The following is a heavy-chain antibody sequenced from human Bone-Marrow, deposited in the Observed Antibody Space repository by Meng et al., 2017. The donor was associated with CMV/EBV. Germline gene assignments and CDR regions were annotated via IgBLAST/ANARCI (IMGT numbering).Heavy chain of an antibody. V-gene: IGHV1-69*06. Sequence: KASGGNFSSYAISWVRQAPGQGLEWMRGIIPIFGTANYAQKFQGRVTITADKSTSTAYMELSSLRSEDTAVYYCARGAPQGEEDWFDPWGQGTLVTVSS. J-gene: IGHJ5*02. D-gene: IGHD3-10*01. CDR2: IIPIFGTA. CDR1: GGNFSSYA. CDR3: ARGAPQGEEDWFDP.